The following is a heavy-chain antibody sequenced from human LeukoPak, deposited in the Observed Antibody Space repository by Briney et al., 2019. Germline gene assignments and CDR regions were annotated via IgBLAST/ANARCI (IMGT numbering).Heavy chain of an antibody. Sequence: PSETLSLTCTVSGGSISSYYWSWIRQPAGKGLEWIGRIYTSGSTNYNPSLKSRVTVSVDTSKNQFSLKLSSVTAADTAVYYCARVDYYDSSGYYWYFDLWGRGTLVTVSS. J-gene: IGHJ2*01. D-gene: IGHD3-22*01. CDR2: IYTSGST. CDR3: ARVDYYDSSGYYWYFDL. CDR1: GGSISSYY. V-gene: IGHV4-4*07.